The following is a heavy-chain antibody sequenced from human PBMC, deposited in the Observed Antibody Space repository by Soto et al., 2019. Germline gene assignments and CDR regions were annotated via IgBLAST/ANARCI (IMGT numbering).Heavy chain of an antibody. CDR1: GVSLRNAG. V-gene: IGHV3-15*07. J-gene: IGHJ4*02. D-gene: IGHD2-2*01. Sequence: PGGSLRLSCASSGVSLRNAGINGVRQAPGKGLEWGGRIKSKADGGTTDLAAPVKGRFAISRDDSKNMMYMEMSSLRTEDTAVYYCTTDSYINMPIVRFDYWGQGTLVTVSS. CDR3: TTDSYINMPIVRFDY. CDR2: IKSKADGGTT.